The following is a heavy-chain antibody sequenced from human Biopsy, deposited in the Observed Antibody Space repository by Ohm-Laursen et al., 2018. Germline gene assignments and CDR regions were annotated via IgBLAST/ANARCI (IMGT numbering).Heavy chain of an antibody. CDR3: ARHPTGFWFDP. Sequence: SETLSLACSVSGGSISSSTPYYWAWLRQPPGKGLEWIGSIYNTETTFYNPSLNSRVTISVDTSTNQFSLKVSSVTAADTALYFCARHPTGFWFDPWGHGTLVTVSS. CDR2: IYNTETT. CDR1: GGSISSSTPYY. J-gene: IGHJ5*02. V-gene: IGHV4-39*01.